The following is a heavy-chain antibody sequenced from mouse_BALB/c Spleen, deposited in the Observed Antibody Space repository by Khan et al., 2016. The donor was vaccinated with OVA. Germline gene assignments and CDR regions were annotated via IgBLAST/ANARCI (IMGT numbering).Heavy chain of an antibody. Sequence: VQLKESGAELVKPGASVKLSCTASGFNIKDTHMHWVKQRPEQGLEWIGRIDPANDNSKYDPRLQGKATITADTSSNTAYLHLSSLTSEDTAVYYCAPAGTGDYFDYWGQGTTLTVSS. D-gene: IGHD4-1*01. CDR2: IDPANDNS. J-gene: IGHJ2*01. V-gene: IGHV14-3*02. CDR1: GFNIKDTH. CDR3: APAGTGDYFDY.